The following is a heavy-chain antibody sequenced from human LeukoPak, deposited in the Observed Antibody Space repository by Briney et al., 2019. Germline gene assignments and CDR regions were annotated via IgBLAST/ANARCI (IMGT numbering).Heavy chain of an antibody. D-gene: IGHD1-26*01. CDR1: GFTFSNYD. CDR2: ISSSGTSI. CDR3: AKDGFGIVGAMTFDY. J-gene: IGHJ4*02. Sequence: PGGSLRLSCAASGFTFSNYDMNWVRQAPGKGLEWVSYISSSGTSIYYADSVKGRFTISRDNSKNTLYLQLNSLRAEDTAVYYCAKDGFGIVGAMTFDYWGQGTLATVSS. V-gene: IGHV3-23*01.